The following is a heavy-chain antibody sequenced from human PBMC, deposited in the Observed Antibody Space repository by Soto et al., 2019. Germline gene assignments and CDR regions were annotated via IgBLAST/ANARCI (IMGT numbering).Heavy chain of an antibody. Sequence: PSENLSLTCAVYGGSFSGYYWSWIHQPPGKGLEWIGEINHSGSTNYNPSLKSRVTISVDTSKNQFSLKLSSVTAADTAVYYCARGYYGDYESYWFDPWGQGTLVTVSS. CDR3: ARGYYGDYESYWFDP. D-gene: IGHD4-17*01. V-gene: IGHV4-34*01. CDR1: GGSFSGYY. CDR2: INHSGST. J-gene: IGHJ5*02.